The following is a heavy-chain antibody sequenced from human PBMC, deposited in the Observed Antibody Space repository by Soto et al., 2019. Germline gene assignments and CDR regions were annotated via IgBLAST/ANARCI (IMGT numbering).Heavy chain of an antibody. CDR2: ISGSGRNT. CDR3: AKSHFPIAASRQPHFDH. J-gene: IGHJ4*02. D-gene: IGHD6-13*01. V-gene: IGHV3-23*01. Sequence: PGGFLRLSCAASGFTFSSYAMSWVRQAPGKGLEWVSDISGSGRNTFYADSVKGRFTISRDDSNNTLFLQMSTLRAEDTAIYYCAKSHFPIAASRQPHFDHWGQGALVTVSS. CDR1: GFTFSSYA.